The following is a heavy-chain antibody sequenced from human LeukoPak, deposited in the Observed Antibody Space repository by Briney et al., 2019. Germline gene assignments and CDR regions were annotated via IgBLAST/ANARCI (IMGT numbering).Heavy chain of an antibody. J-gene: IGHJ4*02. CDR3: ARAPVTSCRGAFCYPFDI. CDR2: INWNGGNT. D-gene: IGHD2-15*01. V-gene: IGHV3-20*04. Sequence: GGSLRLSCAASGFTFDDYGMSWVRQAPGKGLEWVAGINWNGGNTGYSDSVKGRFTISRDNAKNSLYLQMDSLRADDAAVYYCARAPVTSCRGAFCYPFDIWGQGTLVTVSS. CDR1: GFTFDDYG.